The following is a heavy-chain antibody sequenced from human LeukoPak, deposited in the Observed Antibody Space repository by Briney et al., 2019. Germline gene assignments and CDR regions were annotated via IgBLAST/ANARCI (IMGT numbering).Heavy chain of an antibody. D-gene: IGHD2-2*01. V-gene: IGHV1-2*02. CDR1: GYTFTGSY. CDR3: ARDGGDIVVVPAAI. CDR2: INPNSGGT. Sequence: GASVKVSCKASGYTFTGSYMHWVRQAPGHGLGWMGWINPNSGGTNYAQKFQGRVTMTRDTSISTAYMELSRLRSDDTAVYYCARDGGDIVVVPAAIWGQGTLVTVSS. J-gene: IGHJ4*02.